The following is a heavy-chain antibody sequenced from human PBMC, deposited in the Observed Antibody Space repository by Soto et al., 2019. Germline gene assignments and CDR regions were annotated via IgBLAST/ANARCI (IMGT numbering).Heavy chain of an antibody. V-gene: IGHV3-74*01. D-gene: IGHD3-22*01. J-gene: IGHJ4*02. CDR1: GFTFSSYW. CDR2: INSDGSST. CDR3: ARAREVVITNPLDY. Sequence: EVQLVESGEGLVQPGGSLRLSSAASGFTFSSYWMHWVREAPGKGLVWVSRINSDGSSTSYADSVKGRFTISRDNAKNTLYLQMNSLRAEDTAVYYCARAREVVITNPLDYWGQGTLVTVSS.